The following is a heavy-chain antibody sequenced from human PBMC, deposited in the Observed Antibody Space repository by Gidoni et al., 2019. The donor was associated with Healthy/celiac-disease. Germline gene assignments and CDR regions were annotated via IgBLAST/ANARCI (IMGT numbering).Heavy chain of an antibody. J-gene: IGHJ4*02. CDR1: GYTFTGYY. V-gene: IGHV1-2*02. CDR3: ARPAGLGGQSGRGYSYGL. Sequence: QVQLVQSGAEVKKPGASVKVSCKASGYTFTGYYMQWVRQAPGQGLEWMGWINPNSGGTNYAQKFQGRVTMTRDTSISTAYMELSRLRSDDTAVYYCARPAGLGGQSGRGYSYGLWGQGTLVTVSS. D-gene: IGHD5-18*01. CDR2: INPNSGGT.